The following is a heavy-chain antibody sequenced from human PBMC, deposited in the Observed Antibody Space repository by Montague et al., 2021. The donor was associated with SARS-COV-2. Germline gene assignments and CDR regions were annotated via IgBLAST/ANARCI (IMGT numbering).Heavy chain of an antibody. D-gene: IGHD6-25*01. CDR1: GFSVSDSY. CDR2: IKAGNT. J-gene: IGHJ4*02. Sequence: SLRLSCAASGFSVSDSYMSWVRQAPGKGPEWVSIIKAGNTYYTDSVKGRFTMSRDNSKNTLSLQMNSLRDEDTAEYYCARGLQQRSNFDYWGQGTLVTVSS. V-gene: IGHV3-53*01. CDR3: ARGLQQRSNFDY.